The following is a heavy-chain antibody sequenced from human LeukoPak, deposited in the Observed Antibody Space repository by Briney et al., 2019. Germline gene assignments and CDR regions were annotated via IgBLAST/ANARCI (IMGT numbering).Heavy chain of an antibody. CDR1: GGTFSSYA. J-gene: IGHJ5*02. CDR3: AGSWHQLLSGLWFDP. CDR2: IIPIFGTA. D-gene: IGHD2-2*01. V-gene: IGHV1-69*13. Sequence: VKVSCKASGGTFSSYAISWVRQAPGQGLEWMGGIIPIFGTANYAQKFQGRVTITADESTSTAYMELSSLRSEDTAVYYCAGSWHQLLSGLWFDPWGQGTLVTVSS.